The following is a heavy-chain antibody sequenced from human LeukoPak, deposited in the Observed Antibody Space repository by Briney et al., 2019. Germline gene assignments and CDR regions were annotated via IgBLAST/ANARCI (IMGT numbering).Heavy chain of an antibody. CDR1: GNSISSGDNY. J-gene: IGHJ4*02. CDR2: IYFSGST. V-gene: IGHV4-61*10. D-gene: IGHD1-26*01. CDR3: ARYSGSSDY. Sequence: SETLSLTCTVSGNSISSGDNYWSWIRQPAGKGLEWIGYIYFSGSTNYNPSLKSRVTISVDTSKNQFSLKMSSVTAADTAVYYCARYSGSSDYWGQGTLVTVSS.